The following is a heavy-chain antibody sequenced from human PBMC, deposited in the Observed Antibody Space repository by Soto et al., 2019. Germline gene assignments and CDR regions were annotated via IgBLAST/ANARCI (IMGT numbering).Heavy chain of an antibody. CDR3: AKGCGSGGSCYIIDY. CDR1: GLTFRTYG. J-gene: IGHJ4*02. V-gene: IGHV3-30*18. Sequence: QVQLVESGGGVVQPGRSLRLSCEVSGLTFRTYGMHWVRQAPGKGLEWVAIISNEGSDEKYVDSVKGRFTISRDNSKNTLYLQMNSLRVEDTAGYYCAKGCGSGGSCYIIDYWGQGTLVTVSS. D-gene: IGHD2-15*01. CDR2: ISNEGSDE.